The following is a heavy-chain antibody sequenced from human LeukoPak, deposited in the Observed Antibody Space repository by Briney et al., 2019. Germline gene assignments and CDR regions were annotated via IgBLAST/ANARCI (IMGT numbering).Heavy chain of an antibody. CDR2: IIDGVRST. J-gene: IGHJ4*02. Sequence: PGGALRLSCAASGFTFSNFAVSWVRQAPGKGLEWVSGIIDGVRSTYFADSVKGRFSISRDNSKNKLSLQMNSLRAEDTAVYYCARRLNYFDYWGQGTLVTVSS. D-gene: IGHD2-21*02. CDR1: GFTFSNFA. V-gene: IGHV3-23*01. CDR3: ARRLNYFDY.